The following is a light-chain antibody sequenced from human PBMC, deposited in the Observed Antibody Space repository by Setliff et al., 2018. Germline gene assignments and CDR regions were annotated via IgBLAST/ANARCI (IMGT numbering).Light chain of an antibody. Sequence: QSVLTQPASVSGSLGQSITISCTGTSSDIGGDNYASWYQQLPGKAPQLIIYDASSRPSGVSHRFSGSKSGYTASLTISGLQAGDEADYYCSSYTRSSTYVFGGGTKVTVL. J-gene: IGLJ1*01. CDR2: DAS. CDR3: SSYTRSSTYV. V-gene: IGLV2-14*03. CDR1: SSDIGGDNY.